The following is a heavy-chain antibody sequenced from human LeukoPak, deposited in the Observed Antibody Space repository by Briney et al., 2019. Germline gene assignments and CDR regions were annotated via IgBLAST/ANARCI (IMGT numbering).Heavy chain of an antibody. D-gene: IGHD6-6*01. J-gene: IGHJ4*02. CDR2: INWNGGST. Sequence: GGSLRLSCAASGFTFDDYGMSWVRHAPGKGLEWVSGINWNGGSTVYADSVKGRFTISRDNAKNSLYLQMNSLRAEDTALYYCARDFSIAARFFDYWGQGTLVTVSS. CDR3: ARDFSIAARFFDY. CDR1: GFTFDDYG. V-gene: IGHV3-20*04.